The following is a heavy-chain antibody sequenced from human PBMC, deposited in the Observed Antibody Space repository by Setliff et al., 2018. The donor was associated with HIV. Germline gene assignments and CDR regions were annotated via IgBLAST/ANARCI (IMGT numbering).Heavy chain of an antibody. J-gene: IGHJ6*02. CDR3: ARGNTAMVYPYYYGMDV. D-gene: IGHD5-18*01. CDR2: MNPNSANT. V-gene: IGHV1-8*02. Sequence: GASVKVSCKASGYTFTSHDINWVRQATGQGLEWMGWMNPNSANTGYAQKFQGRVTMTRNTSISTAYMELSSLRSEDTAVYYCARGNTAMVYPYYYGMDVWGQGTTVTVSS. CDR1: GYTFTSHD.